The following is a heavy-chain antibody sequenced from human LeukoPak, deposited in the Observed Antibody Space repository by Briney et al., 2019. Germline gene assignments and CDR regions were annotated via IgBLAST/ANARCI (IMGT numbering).Heavy chain of an antibody. V-gene: IGHV3-30*03. CDR3: ASGKYRYGDNWFDP. CDR2: ISYDGSNK. Sequence: GGSLRLSCAASGFTFSSYSMIWVRQAPGKGLEWVAVISYDGSNKYYADSVKGRFTISRDNSKNTLYLQMNSLRAEDTAVYFCASGKYRYGDNWFDPWGQGTLVTVSS. D-gene: IGHD5-18*01. J-gene: IGHJ5*02. CDR1: GFTFSSYS.